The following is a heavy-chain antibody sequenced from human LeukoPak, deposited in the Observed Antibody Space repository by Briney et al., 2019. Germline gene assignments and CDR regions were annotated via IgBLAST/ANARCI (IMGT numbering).Heavy chain of an antibody. V-gene: IGHV3-48*03. CDR1: GFTFSNYG. D-gene: IGHD7-27*01. CDR2: ISSDGHVI. J-gene: IGHJ4*02. Sequence: GGSLRLSCAASGFTFSNYGMTWVRQAPGKGLEWVSHISSDGHVISYEDSVKGRFIISRDDAEKSLYLQMNSLRADDTAVYYCARDEDGDQDFDYWGQGTLVTVSS. CDR3: ARDEDGDQDFDY.